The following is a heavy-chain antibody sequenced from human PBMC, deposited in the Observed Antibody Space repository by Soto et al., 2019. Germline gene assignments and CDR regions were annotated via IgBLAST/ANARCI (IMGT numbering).Heavy chain of an antibody. V-gene: IGHV1-69*01. D-gene: IGHD3-10*01. CDR2: IIPIFGTA. CDR1: GGPLSSHA. Sequence: VKVSCQASGGPLSSHAISWVRQAPGQGLEWMGGIIPIFGTANYAQKFQGRVTITADESTSTAYMELSSLRSEDTAVYYCARERAPGGFDPWGQGTLVTVSS. J-gene: IGHJ5*02. CDR3: ARERAPGGFDP.